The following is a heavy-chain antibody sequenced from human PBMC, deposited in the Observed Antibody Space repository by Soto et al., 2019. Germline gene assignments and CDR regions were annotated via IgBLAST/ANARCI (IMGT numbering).Heavy chain of an antibody. CDR1: GFTFNDNP. V-gene: IGHV3-64D*08. CDR3: VKGAGWLQDVDY. J-gene: IGHJ4*02. D-gene: IGHD5-12*01. Sequence: GGSLRLSCSASGFTFNDNPMYWVRQAPGKGLEYVSLISANGGSTHYADSVKGRFSISRDNSENTLYLQMSSLRAEDAAVYYCVKGAGWLQDVDYWGQGTLVTVSS. CDR2: ISANGGST.